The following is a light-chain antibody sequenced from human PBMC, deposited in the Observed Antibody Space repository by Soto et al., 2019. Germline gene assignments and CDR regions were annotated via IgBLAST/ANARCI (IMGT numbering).Light chain of an antibody. CDR3: QQYAGSPIT. Sequence: EIVLTQSPVPLSLSPGERATLSCRASQSVSSSLAWYQQKPGLAPTLLISDASSRASGVPDRFTGGGSGTDFTLTIRRLEPEDFALYYCQQYAGSPITFGQGTRLEIK. V-gene: IGKV3-20*01. J-gene: IGKJ5*01. CDR2: DAS. CDR1: QSVSSS.